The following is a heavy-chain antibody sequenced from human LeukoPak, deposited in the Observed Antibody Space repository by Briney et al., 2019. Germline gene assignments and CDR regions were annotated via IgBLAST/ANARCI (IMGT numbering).Heavy chain of an antibody. V-gene: IGHV1-46*01. CDR2: INPSGGST. CDR1: GYTFTSYY. Sequence: EVSLKVSCKASGYTFTSYYMHWVRQAPGQGLEWMGIINPSGGSTSYAQKFQGRVTMTRDTSTSTVYMELTSLISEDTAVYYCARAGSSGWFRNSFDYWGQGTLVTVSS. J-gene: IGHJ4*02. CDR3: ARAGSSGWFRNSFDY. D-gene: IGHD6-19*01.